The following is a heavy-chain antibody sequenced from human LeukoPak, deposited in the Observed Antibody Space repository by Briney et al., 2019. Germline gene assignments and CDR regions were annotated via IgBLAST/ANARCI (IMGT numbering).Heavy chain of an antibody. D-gene: IGHD6-19*01. V-gene: IGHV3-49*04. Sequence: PGGSLRLSCTASGFTFGDYAMSWVRQAPGKGLEWVGFIRSKAYGGTTEYAASVKGRFTISRDDSKSIAYLQMNSLKTEDTAVYYCTRVHSSGWYPYYYYYMDVWGKGTTVTISS. CDR2: IRSKAYGGTT. CDR3: TRVHSSGWYPYYYYYMDV. CDR1: GFTFGDYA. J-gene: IGHJ6*03.